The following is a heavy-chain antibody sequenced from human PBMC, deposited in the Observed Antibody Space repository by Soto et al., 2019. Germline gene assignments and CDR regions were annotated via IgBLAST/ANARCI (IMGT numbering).Heavy chain of an antibody. CDR1: GFSFSDFY. D-gene: IGHD3-10*01. J-gene: IGHJ4*02. CDR3: ARGKYSGSGSLIDY. CDR2: ISGSGSTI. Sequence: GGSLRLSCAASGFSFSDFYMSWIRQAPGKGLEWVSYISGSGSTIYYADSVKGRFTISRDNAKNSLYLQMNSLRAEDAAVYYCARGKYSGSGSLIDYWGQGTLVTVSS. V-gene: IGHV3-11*01.